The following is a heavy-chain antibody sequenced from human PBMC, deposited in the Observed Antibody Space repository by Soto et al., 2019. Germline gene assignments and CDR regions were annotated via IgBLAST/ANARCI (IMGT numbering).Heavy chain of an antibody. CDR2: INHSGST. CDR1: GGSFSGYY. J-gene: IGHJ5*02. D-gene: IGHD3-10*01. V-gene: IGHV4-34*01. Sequence: SETLSLTCAVYGGSFSGYYCSWIRQPPGKGLEWIGEINHSGSTNYNPSLKSRVTISVETSKNQFSLKLSSVTAADTAVYYCARGITMVRGPRGNWFDPWGQGTLVTVSS. CDR3: ARGITMVRGPRGNWFDP.